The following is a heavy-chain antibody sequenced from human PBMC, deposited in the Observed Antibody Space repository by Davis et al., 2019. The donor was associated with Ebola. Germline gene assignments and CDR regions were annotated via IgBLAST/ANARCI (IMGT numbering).Heavy chain of an antibody. CDR3: ARENTLGWYVY. CDR2: SYYSGST. D-gene: IGHD6-19*01. CDR1: AASMNSYY. V-gene: IGHV4-59*01. J-gene: IGHJ4*02. Sequence: SETLSPTCTVSAASMNSYYWSWIRQPPGKVREWFGYSYYSGSTNYNPTLKSRVTISVDTPRNQFSLKLSSVTAADTAVYYCARENTLGWYVYWGQGTLVTVSS.